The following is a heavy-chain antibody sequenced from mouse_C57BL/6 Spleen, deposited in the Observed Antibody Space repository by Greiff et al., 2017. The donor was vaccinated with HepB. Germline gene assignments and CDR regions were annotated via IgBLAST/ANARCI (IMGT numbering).Heavy chain of an antibody. D-gene: IGHD1-1*01. CDR1: GFTFSSYA. J-gene: IGHJ4*01. CDR3: TRDYYYGSSYAMDY. V-gene: IGHV5-9-1*02. Sequence: EVQVVESGEGLVKPGGSLKLSCAASGFTFSSYAMSWVRQTPEKRLEWVAYISSGGDYIYYADTVKGRFTISRDNARNTLYLQMSSLKSEDTAMYYCTRDYYYGSSYAMDYWGQGTSVTVSS. CDR2: ISSGGDYI.